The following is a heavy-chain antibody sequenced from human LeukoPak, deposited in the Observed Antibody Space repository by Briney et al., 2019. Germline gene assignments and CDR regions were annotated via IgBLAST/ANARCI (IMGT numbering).Heavy chain of an antibody. CDR3: ARRSPGGAADY. D-gene: IGHD1-26*01. J-gene: IGHJ4*02. CDR2: IFYSGGT. CDR1: GGSMSSYF. Sequence: PSETLSLTCTVSGGSMSSYFWSWIRQPPGKGLEWIGYIFYSGGTNYNPSLKSRVTMSVDTPKNQFSLNLTSVTAADTAFYYCARRSPGGAADYWGQGTLVTVSS. V-gene: IGHV4-59*08.